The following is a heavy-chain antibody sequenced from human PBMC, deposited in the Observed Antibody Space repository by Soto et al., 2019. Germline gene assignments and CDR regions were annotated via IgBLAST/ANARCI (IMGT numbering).Heavy chain of an antibody. CDR3: ARVYCSGGSCYSVDF. J-gene: IGHJ4*02. Sequence: GESLRLSCSASGFTFSSYWMHRLRQAPGKGLVWVSRINGDGSSTTYADSVKGRFTISRDNAKNTLYLQMNSLRADDTAVYYCARVYCSGGSCYSVDFWGQETVVTVSS. D-gene: IGHD2-15*01. CDR2: INGDGSST. CDR1: GFTFSSYW. V-gene: IGHV3-74*01.